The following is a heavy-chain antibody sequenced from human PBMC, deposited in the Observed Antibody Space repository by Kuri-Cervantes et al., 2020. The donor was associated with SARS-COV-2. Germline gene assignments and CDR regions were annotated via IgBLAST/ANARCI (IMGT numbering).Heavy chain of an antibody. J-gene: IGHJ3*02. CDR3: ARVRIFGVPGFAFDI. CDR2: IYYSGST. CDR1: GGSISSYY. Sequence: SETLSLTCTVSGGSISSYYWSWIRQPPGKGLEWIGYIYYSGSTNYNPSLKSRVTISVDTSKNQFSLKLSSVTAADTAVYYCARVRIFGVPGFAFDIWGQGIMVTVSS. V-gene: IGHV4-59*01. D-gene: IGHD3-3*01.